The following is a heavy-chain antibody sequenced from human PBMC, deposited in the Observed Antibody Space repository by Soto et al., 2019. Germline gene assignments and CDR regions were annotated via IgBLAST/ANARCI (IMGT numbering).Heavy chain of an antibody. V-gene: IGHV6-1*01. D-gene: IGHD3-3*02. J-gene: IGHJ5*02. CDR2: TYYRSKWYN. CDR1: GDSISSNTAA. Sequence: SQTLSLTCVISGDSISSNTAAWNWIRQSPSRGLEWLGRTYYRSKWYNDYAVSVKSRITINPDTSKNQFSLKLSSVTAADTAVYYFASPKIAFYRGFDPCGQGTLVIVSS. CDR3: ASPKIAFYRGFDP.